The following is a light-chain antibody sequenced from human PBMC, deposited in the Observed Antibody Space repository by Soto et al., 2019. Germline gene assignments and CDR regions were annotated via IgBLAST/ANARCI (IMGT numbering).Light chain of an antibody. CDR3: QQYGSSPLT. V-gene: IGKV3-20*01. CDR2: GAS. Sequence: EIVLTQSPGTLSLSPGERATLSCRASQSVSSDYLAWYQQKPGQAPRLLIYGASSRATVIPDRFSGSGSGTDFTLTSSRLEPEDFVVYYCQQYGSSPLTFGGGTKVEIK. CDR1: QSVSSDY. J-gene: IGKJ4*01.